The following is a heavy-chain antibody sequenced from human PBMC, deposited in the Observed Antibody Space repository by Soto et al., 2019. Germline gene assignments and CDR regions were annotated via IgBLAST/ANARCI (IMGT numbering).Heavy chain of an antibody. D-gene: IGHD1-7*01. V-gene: IGHV1-69*12. CDR3: AGPPELTSISCYYGMDV. Sequence: QVQLVQSGAEVKKPGSSVKVSCKASGGTFSSYAISWVRQAPGQGLEWMGGIIPIFGTANYAQKFQGRVTITADESTSTAYMELSSLRSEDTAVYYCAGPPELTSISCYYGMDVWGQGTTVTVSS. CDR2: IIPIFGTA. CDR1: GGTFSSYA. J-gene: IGHJ6*02.